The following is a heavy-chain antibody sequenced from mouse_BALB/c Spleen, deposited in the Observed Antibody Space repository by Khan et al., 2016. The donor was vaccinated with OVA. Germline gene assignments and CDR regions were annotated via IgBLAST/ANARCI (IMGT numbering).Heavy chain of an antibody. CDR1: GYTFTNYG. D-gene: IGHD2-10*01. J-gene: IGHJ4*01. CDR3: ARTAYLSYTLDH. Sequence: QIQLVQSGPELKKPGETVKISCKASGYTFTNYGMNWVKQSPGKALKWMGWINTYTGEPTYADDFKGRFAFSLETSASTAYLQINNLKNEDTATYFCARTAYLSYTLDHWGQGTSVTVSS. CDR2: INTYTGEP. V-gene: IGHV9-3-1*01.